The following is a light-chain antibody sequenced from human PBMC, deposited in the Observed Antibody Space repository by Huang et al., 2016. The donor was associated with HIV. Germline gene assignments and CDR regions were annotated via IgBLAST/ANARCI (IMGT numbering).Light chain of an antibody. Sequence: IQLTQSPSSLSASVGDRVTITCRASQGISSYLAWYQQKPGKAPTLLIYAASTLQSGVPSRCSGSGSGTDFTLTISSLQPEDFATYYCQQLNSYPYTFGQGTKLEIK. V-gene: IGKV1-9*01. J-gene: IGKJ2*01. CDR2: AAS. CDR3: QQLNSYPYT. CDR1: QGISSY.